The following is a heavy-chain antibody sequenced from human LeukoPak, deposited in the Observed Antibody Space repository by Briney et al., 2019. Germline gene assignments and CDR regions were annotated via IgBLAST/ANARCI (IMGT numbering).Heavy chain of an antibody. Sequence: SATLSLTCNVSGGSISSGSYYWGWIRQPPGKGLEWIGSIYYSGTAYYNPSLKSRVTISVGPFRKEFSLKLSSVTAADTAVYYCARDTIGIGLRLGEYTDYWGQGILVTVSS. V-gene: IGHV4-39*07. J-gene: IGHJ4*02. CDR3: ARDTIGIGLRLGEYTDY. D-gene: IGHD3-16*01. CDR1: GGSISSGSYY. CDR2: IYYSGTA.